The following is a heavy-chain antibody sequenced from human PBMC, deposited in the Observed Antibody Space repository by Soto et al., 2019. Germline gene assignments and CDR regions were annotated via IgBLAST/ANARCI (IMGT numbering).Heavy chain of an antibody. CDR1: GFTFTSSA. V-gene: IGHV1-58*01. J-gene: IGHJ4*02. CDR2: IVVGSGNT. CDR3: AAEESIAALTPYFDY. D-gene: IGHD6-6*01. Sequence: QMQLVQSGPEVKKPGTSVKVSCKASGFTFTSSAVQWVRQARGQRLEWIGWIVVGSGNTNYAQKFQERVTITRDMSTSTAYMELSSLSSEDTAVYYCAAEESIAALTPYFDYWGQGTLVTVSS.